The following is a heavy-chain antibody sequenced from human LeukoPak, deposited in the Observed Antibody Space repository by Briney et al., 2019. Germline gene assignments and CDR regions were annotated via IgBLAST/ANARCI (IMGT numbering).Heavy chain of an antibody. J-gene: IGHJ4*02. V-gene: IGHV3-23*01. D-gene: IGHD1-14*01. Sequence: PGGSLRLSCAASGFTFSSYAMSWVRQAPGKGLEWVSAISGSGGSTYYADSVKGRFTISRDNSKNTLDLQMNSLRVEDTAMYYCARGQPQEPHTFDSWGQGTLVTVSS. CDR3: ARGQPQEPHTFDS. CDR1: GFTFSSYA. CDR2: ISGSGGST.